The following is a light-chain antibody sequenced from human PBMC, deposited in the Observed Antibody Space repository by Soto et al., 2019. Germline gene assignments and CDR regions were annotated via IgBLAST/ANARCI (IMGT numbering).Light chain of an antibody. CDR2: EVS. V-gene: IGLV2-14*01. J-gene: IGLJ1*01. Sequence: QSALTQPASVSGSPGQSITISCTGTSRDVGGYNYVSWYQHHPGKAPKLIIYEVSNRPSGVSNRFSGSKSGNTASLTISGLQAEDEADYYCNSYTSKSTGVFGTGTKVTVL. CDR3: NSYTSKSTGV. CDR1: SRDVGGYNY.